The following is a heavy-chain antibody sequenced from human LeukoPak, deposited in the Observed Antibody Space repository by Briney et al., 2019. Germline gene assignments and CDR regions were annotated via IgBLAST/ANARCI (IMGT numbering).Heavy chain of an antibody. V-gene: IGHV3-23*01. CDR1: GFTFSSYA. Sequence: GVSLRLSCAASGFTFSSYAMSWVRQAPGKGLEWVSAISGSGGSTYYADSVKGRFTISRDNSKNTLYLQMNSLRAEDTAVYYCAKDVLDSSSWYGAFDIWGQGTMVTVSS. CDR3: AKDVLDSSSWYGAFDI. J-gene: IGHJ3*02. CDR2: ISGSGGST. D-gene: IGHD6-13*01.